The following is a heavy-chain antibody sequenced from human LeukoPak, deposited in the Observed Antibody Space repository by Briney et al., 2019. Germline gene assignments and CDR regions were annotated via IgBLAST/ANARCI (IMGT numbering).Heavy chain of an antibody. CDR2: ISGSGGST. Sequence: GGSLRLSCAASGFTFSSYAMSWVRQAPGKGLEWVSAISGSGGSTYYADSVKGRFTISRDNSKNTLFLQMNSLRTEDTAVYYCAKDWGQVPASISGHWGQGTLVTVSS. V-gene: IGHV3-23*01. CDR1: GFTFSSYA. D-gene: IGHD2-2*01. J-gene: IGHJ1*01. CDR3: AKDWGQVPASISGH.